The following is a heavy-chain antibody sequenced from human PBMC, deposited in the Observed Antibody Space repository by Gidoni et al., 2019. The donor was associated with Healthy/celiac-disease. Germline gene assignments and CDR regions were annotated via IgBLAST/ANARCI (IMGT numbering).Heavy chain of an antibody. V-gene: IGHV2-70*15. J-gene: IGHJ4*02. CDR2: IDWDDDK. Sequence: QVTLRESGPALVKPTQTLTLTCTFSGFSLSTSGMCVSWIRQPPGKALEWLARIDWDDDKYYSTSLKTRLTISKDTSKNQVVLTMTNMDPVDTATYYCARSRLHDYVWGSYPDYWGQGTLVTVSS. CDR1: GFSLSTSGMC. CDR3: ARSRLHDYVWGSYPDY. D-gene: IGHD3-16*02.